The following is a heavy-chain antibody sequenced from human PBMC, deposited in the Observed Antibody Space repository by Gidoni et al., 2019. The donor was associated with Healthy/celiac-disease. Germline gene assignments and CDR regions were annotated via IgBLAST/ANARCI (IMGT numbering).Heavy chain of an antibody. CDR3: ARDVSSGYSYGNWFDP. CDR2: ISSSSSTI. Sequence: EVQLVESGGGLVQPGGSLRLSCAASGFTFSSYSMNWVRQAPGKGLEWVSYISSSSSTIYYADSVKGRFTISRDNAKNSLYLQMNSLRDEDTAVYYCARDVSSGYSYGNWFDPWGQGTLVTVSS. D-gene: IGHD5-18*01. J-gene: IGHJ5*02. V-gene: IGHV3-48*02. CDR1: GFTFSSYS.